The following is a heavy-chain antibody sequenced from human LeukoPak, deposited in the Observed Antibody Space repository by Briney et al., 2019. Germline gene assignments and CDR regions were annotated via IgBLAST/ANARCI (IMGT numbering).Heavy chain of an antibody. CDR2: VYYSGST. CDR3: ARLHFPITTIYYFDY. CDR1: GGSLSSSSYY. V-gene: IGHV4-39*01. D-gene: IGHD5-12*01. Sequence: PSETLSLTCTVSGGSLSSSSYYSAWIRQPPGKGLEWIGGVYYSGSTYYNPSLKSRLTISVDTSKKQFSLKLSSVTAADTAVYYCARLHFPITTIYYFDYWGQGTLVTVSS. J-gene: IGHJ4*02.